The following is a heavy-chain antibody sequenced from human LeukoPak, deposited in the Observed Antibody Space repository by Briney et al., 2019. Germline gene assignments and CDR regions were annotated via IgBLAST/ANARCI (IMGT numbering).Heavy chain of an antibody. J-gene: IGHJ4*02. CDR3: ARQYYYDSSGSSYYFDY. Sequence: ESLKISCKGSGYSFASYWIGWVRQMPGKGLEWMGIIYPGDSDTRYSPSFQGQVTISADKSISTAYLQWSSLKASDTAMYYCARQYYYDSSGSSYYFDYWGQGTLVTVSS. D-gene: IGHD3-22*01. V-gene: IGHV5-51*01. CDR1: GYSFASYW. CDR2: IYPGDSDT.